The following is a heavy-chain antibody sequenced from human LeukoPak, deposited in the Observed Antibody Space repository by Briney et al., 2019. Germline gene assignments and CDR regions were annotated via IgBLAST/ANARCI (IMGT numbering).Heavy chain of an antibody. V-gene: IGHV3-21*01. CDR1: GFTFSSYS. D-gene: IGHD3-16*02. J-gene: IGHJ4*02. CDR2: ISSSSSYI. CDR3: ARDPYVWGSYRPYYFDY. Sequence: GGSLRLSCAASGFTFSSYSMNRVRQAPGKGLEWVSSISSSSSYIYYADSVKGRFTISRDNAKNSLYLQMNSLRAEDTAVYYCARDPYVWGSYRPYYFDYWGQGTLVTVSS.